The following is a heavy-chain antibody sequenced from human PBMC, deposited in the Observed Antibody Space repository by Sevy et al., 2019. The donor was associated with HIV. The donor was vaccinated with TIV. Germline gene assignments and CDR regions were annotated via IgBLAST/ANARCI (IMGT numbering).Heavy chain of an antibody. CDR1: GYTFTSNG. D-gene: IGHD2-15*01. J-gene: IGHJ4*02. CDR3: AREGCSGGSCYGDY. CDR2: ISTYDGNT. Sequence: ASVKVSCKASGYTFTSNGISWVRQAPGQGLEWMGWISTYDGNTNYPQTFQGRVTMTTDTSTSTAYMELRSLRSDDTAVYYCAREGCSGGSCYGDYWGQGTLVTVSS. V-gene: IGHV1-18*01.